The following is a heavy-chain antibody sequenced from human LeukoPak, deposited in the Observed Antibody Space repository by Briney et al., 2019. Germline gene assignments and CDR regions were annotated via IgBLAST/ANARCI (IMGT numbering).Heavy chain of an antibody. CDR2: ISWNSGSI. Sequence: GGSLRLSCVGSGFTVSSNYMGWVRQAPGKGLEWVSGISWNSGSIGYADSVKGRFTISRDNAKNSLYLQMNSLRAEDTALYYCAKVYRITMVRGVIFDGMDVWGQGTTVTVSS. CDR1: GFTVSSNY. V-gene: IGHV3-9*01. CDR3: AKVYRITMVRGVIFDGMDV. D-gene: IGHD3-10*01. J-gene: IGHJ6*02.